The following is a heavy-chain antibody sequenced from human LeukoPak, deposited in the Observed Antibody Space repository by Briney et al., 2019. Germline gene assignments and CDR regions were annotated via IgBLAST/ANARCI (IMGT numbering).Heavy chain of an antibody. Sequence: GGSLRLSCAASGFTFSSYGMSWVRQAPGKGLEWVSAISGSGGSTYYADSVKGRFTISRDNSKNTLYLQMNSLRAEDTAVYYCAKEYYYDSSGLANAFDIWGQGTMVTVSS. J-gene: IGHJ3*02. CDR1: GFTFSSYG. V-gene: IGHV3-23*01. CDR2: ISGSGGST. CDR3: AKEYYYDSSGLANAFDI. D-gene: IGHD3-22*01.